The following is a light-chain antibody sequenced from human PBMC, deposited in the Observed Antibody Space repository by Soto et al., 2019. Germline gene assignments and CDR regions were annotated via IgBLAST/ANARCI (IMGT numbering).Light chain of an antibody. Sequence: DIQMTQSPPTLSASVGDRVTIICRASQSISSWLAWYQQKPGKAPKLLIYKASSLETGVPSRFSGSGSGTELTLTISSLQPDDFATYYCQQYDSYPRTFGQGTTVEIK. J-gene: IGKJ1*01. CDR2: KAS. CDR1: QSISSW. V-gene: IGKV1-5*03. CDR3: QQYDSYPRT.